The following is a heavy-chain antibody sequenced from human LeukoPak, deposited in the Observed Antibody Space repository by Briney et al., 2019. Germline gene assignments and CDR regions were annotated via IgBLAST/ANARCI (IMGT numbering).Heavy chain of an antibody. CDR1: GYTFTGYY. J-gene: IGHJ4*02. D-gene: IGHD3-9*01. V-gene: IGHV1-2*02. CDR2: INPNSGGT. Sequence: ASVKVSCKASGYTFTGYYMHWVRQAPGQGLEWMGWINPNSGGTNYAQKFQGRVTMTRDTSIGTAYMELSRLRSDDTAVYYCARGRYDILTLGDYWGQGTLVTVSS. CDR3: ARGRYDILTLGDY.